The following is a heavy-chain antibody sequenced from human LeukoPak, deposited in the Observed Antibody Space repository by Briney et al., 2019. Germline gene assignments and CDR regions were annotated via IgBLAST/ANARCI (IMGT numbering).Heavy chain of an antibody. V-gene: IGHV3-30-3*01. CDR1: GFTFSSYA. CDR2: ISYDGSNK. D-gene: IGHD6-19*01. Sequence: SGGSLRLSCVASGFTFSSYAMSWVRQAPGKGLEWVAVISYDGSNKYYADSVKGRFTISRDNSKNTLYLQMNSLRAEDTAVYYCARTPLHSSGWYMFKGLYYFDYWGQGTLVTVSS. CDR3: ARTPLHSSGWYMFKGLYYFDY. J-gene: IGHJ4*02.